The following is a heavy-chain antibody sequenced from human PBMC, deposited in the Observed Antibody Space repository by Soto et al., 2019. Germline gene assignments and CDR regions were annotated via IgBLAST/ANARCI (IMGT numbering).Heavy chain of an antibody. J-gene: IGHJ3*01. CDR2: LYDVDGS. CDR1: GLTVSGKKY. D-gene: IGHD1-1*01. Sequence: GGSLRLSCAAFGLTVSGKKYVAWVRQAPGKGLEWVSALYDVDGSFYADSVKGRFTTSSDSSKTTVYLQMNGLRPDDTAVYYCASWHEREHAYDVWGQGTTVT. V-gene: IGHV3-53*01. CDR3: ASWHEREHAYDV.